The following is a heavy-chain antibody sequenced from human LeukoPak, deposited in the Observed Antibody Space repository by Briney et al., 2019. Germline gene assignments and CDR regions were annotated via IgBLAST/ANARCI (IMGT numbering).Heavy chain of an antibody. V-gene: IGHV3-15*01. CDR2: IKGKTDGGTT. Sequence: VGSLRLSCAASGFPFNNAWMSWVRQAPGKGLEWVGRIKGKTDGGTTDYAAPVKGRFTISRDNSKNTLYLQMNSLKTEDTAVYYCSPLYYYGSGSRYKTYFDYWGQGALVTVSS. CDR3: SPLYYYGSGSRYKTYFDY. J-gene: IGHJ4*02. D-gene: IGHD3-10*01. CDR1: GFPFNNAW.